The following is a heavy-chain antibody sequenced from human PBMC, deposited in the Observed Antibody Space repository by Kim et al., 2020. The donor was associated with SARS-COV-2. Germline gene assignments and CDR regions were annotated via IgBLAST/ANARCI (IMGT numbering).Heavy chain of an antibody. Sequence: GGSLRLSCAASGFTFSSNGMHWVRQAPGKGLEWVALISYDGTNKYYGDSVKGRFTISRDNSKNTLFLQMNSLRAEDTAVYYCARGRWMGVWGDSWGQGTLVTVSS. V-gene: IGHV3-30-3*01. CDR1: GFTFSSNG. CDR3: ARGRWMGVWGDS. CDR2: ISYDGTNK. J-gene: IGHJ4*02. D-gene: IGHD3-16*01.